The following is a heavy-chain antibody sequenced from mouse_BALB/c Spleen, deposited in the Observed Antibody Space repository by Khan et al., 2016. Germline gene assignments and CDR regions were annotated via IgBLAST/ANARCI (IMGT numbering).Heavy chain of an antibody. D-gene: IGHD1-1*01. V-gene: IGHV1-7*01. J-gene: IGHJ3*01. CDR3: ARWSYYYGISYGCFAY. CDR1: GYTFTDYW. CDR2: INPSTGYT. Sequence: QVQLKQSGAELAKPGASVKMSCKASGYTFTDYWMHWVKQRPGQGLEWIGYINPSTGYTAYNQKFKDKATLTADKSSSTAYMQLSSLTSEDSAVYYCARWSYYYGISYGCFAYWRQGTLVTVSA.